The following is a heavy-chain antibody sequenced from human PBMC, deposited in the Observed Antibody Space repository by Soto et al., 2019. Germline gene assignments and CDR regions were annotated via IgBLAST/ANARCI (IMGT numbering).Heavy chain of an antibody. V-gene: IGHV1-2*02. J-gene: IGHJ6*02. CDR1: GYTFTGYY. Sequence: ASVKVSCKASGYTFTGYYMHWVRQAPGQGLEWMGWINPNSGGKNYAQKFQGRVTMTRDTSTSTAYMELSRLRSDDTAVYYCARELVQGHYYGMDVWGQGTTVTVSS. CDR3: ARELVQGHYYGMDV. CDR2: INPNSGGK.